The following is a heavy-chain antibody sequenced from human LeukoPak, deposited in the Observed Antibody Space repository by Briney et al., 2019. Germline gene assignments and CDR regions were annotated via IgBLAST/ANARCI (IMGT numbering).Heavy chain of an antibody. J-gene: IGHJ4*02. Sequence: PSETLSLTCVVSSASVTSHYWAWIRQPAGKGLEWVGRVHFGGSTNYNPSLRSRVAISLDKSKNELSLTLKSVSAADTADYYCTRDESSRDDSGAYHYWGRGVLVTASS. CDR1: SASVTSHY. CDR3: TRDESSRDDSGAYHY. V-gene: IGHV4-4*07. D-gene: IGHD3-22*01. CDR2: VHFGGST.